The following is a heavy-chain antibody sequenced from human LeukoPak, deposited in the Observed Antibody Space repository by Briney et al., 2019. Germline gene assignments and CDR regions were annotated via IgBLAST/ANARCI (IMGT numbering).Heavy chain of an antibody. D-gene: IGHD2-15*01. Sequence: GGSLRLSCTASGFNFSNYAMTWVRQAPGKGLEWDSSISGSGGDTYYADSVKGRFTISRDNSKNTLYLQMNSLGGEDTAVYYCTKAYCSGGSCYEPDYWGQGTLVTVSS. CDR2: ISGSGGDT. CDR3: TKAYCSGGSCYEPDY. CDR1: GFNFSNYA. J-gene: IGHJ4*02. V-gene: IGHV3-23*01.